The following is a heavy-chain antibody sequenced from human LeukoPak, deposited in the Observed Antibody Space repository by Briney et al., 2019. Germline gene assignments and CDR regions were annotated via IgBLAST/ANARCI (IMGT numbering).Heavy chain of an antibody. Sequence: SQTLSLTCAISGDTVSSISAAWNWIRQSPSRGLEWLGRTHYRSKWYTDYAESVKGRITINADTSKNQFSLHLNPLTPEDTGVYYCARINSNHFFSYYGLDVWGQGTTVTVSS. J-gene: IGHJ6*02. D-gene: IGHD4-23*01. V-gene: IGHV6-1*01. CDR2: THYRSKWYT. CDR3: ARINSNHFFSYYGLDV. CDR1: GDTVSSISAA.